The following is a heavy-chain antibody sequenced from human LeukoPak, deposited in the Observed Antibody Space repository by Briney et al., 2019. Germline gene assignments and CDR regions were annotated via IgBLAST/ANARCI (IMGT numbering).Heavy chain of an antibody. CDR2: IYHSGST. Sequence: SETLSLTCTVSGGSISSSSYYWGWIRQPPGKGLEWIGSIYHSGSTYYNPSLKSRVTISVDTSKNQFSLKLSSVTAADTAVYYCARGMSAAAGHYYYYYMDVWGKGTTVTVSS. V-gene: IGHV4-39*07. CDR1: GGSISSSSYY. CDR3: ARGMSAAAGHYYYYYMDV. J-gene: IGHJ6*03. D-gene: IGHD6-13*01.